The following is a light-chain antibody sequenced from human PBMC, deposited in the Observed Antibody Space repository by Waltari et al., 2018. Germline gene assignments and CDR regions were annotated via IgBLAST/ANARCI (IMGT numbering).Light chain of an antibody. CDR3: QQYRNYWT. CDR1: QSVSSS. J-gene: IGKJ1*01. V-gene: IGKV1-5*03. Sequence: DIKMTQSPSTLSASVGDRVTISCRASQSVSSSLAWYQQKPGKAPKLLIYTASTLESGVPSRFSGSGSGTEFTLTISSLQPDDFATYYCQQYRNYWTFGQGTKVEIK. CDR2: TAS.